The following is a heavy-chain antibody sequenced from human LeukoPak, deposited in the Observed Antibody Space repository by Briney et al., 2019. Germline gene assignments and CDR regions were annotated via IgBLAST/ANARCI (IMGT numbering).Heavy chain of an antibody. CDR3: ARDRGAIVRSWFDP. CDR1: GFTFSNYG. V-gene: IGHV3-23*01. J-gene: IGHJ5*02. CDR2: ISGSGGRT. D-gene: IGHD3-16*02. Sequence: GGSLRLSCAASGFTFSNYGMSWVRQAPGKGLEWVSGISGSGGRTDYADSVKGRFTISRDNSKNTLYLQMNSLRAEDTAVYYCARDRGAIVRSWFDPWGQGTLVTVSS.